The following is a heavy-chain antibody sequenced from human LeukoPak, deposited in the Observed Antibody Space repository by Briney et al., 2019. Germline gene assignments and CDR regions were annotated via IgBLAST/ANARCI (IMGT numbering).Heavy chain of an antibody. J-gene: IGHJ5*02. CDR3: ARERARDWFDP. CDR1: GDSVSSGNYY. V-gene: IGHV4-61*02. CDR2: MHSSGST. Sequence: SQTLSLTCTVSGDSVSSGNYYWSWIRQPAGKGLEWIGRMHSSGSTKYNSSLKSRVTISVDTSKNQLSLKLSSVTAADTAVYYCARERARDWFDPWGQGTLVTVSS.